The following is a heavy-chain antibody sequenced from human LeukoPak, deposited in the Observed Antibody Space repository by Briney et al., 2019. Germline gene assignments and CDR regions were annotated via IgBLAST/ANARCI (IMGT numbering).Heavy chain of an antibody. CDR1: GVSIISHH. J-gene: IGHJ6*03. CDR2: IYYSGST. Sequence: SETLSLTCTVSGVSIISHHWSWIRQPPGKGLEWIGYIYYSGSTNYNPSLKSRVTISVDTSKNQFSLKLSSVTAADTAVYYCAREDIVVVPAAINLYYYYYYMDVWGKGTTVTVSS. CDR3: AREDIVVVPAAINLYYYYYYMDV. D-gene: IGHD2-2*01. V-gene: IGHV4-59*11.